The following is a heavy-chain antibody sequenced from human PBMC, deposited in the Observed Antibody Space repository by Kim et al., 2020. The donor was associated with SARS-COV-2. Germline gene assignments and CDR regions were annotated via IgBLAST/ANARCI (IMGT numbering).Heavy chain of an antibody. V-gene: IGHV4-39*01. D-gene: IGHD4-17*01. CDR3: ARSSTTVTSRFDF. J-gene: IGHJ4*02. Sequence: NPSLKSRVTISAETSKGQFSLKLTSVTAADTAVYYCARSSTTVTSRFDFWGQGILVTVSS.